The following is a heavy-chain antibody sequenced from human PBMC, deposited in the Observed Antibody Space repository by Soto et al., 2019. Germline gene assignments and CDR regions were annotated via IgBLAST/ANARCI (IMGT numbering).Heavy chain of an antibody. D-gene: IGHD6-13*01. CDR2: MYYRGST. J-gene: IGHJ4*02. CDR1: GGSINSGGDS. Sequence: QVQLRESGPGLVKPSQTLSLTATVSGGSINSGGDSWYWIRQHPEKGLEWIGYMYYRGSTYHNPFLRSRVITSADTSENHFSLKVSSVTAADTAVYFCARGYRQSGYSSSWVFDYWGQGTLVNVSS. CDR3: ARGYRQSGYSSSWVFDY. V-gene: IGHV4-31*03.